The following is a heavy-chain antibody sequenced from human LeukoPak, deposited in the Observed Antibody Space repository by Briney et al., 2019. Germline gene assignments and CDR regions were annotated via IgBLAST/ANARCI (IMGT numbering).Heavy chain of an antibody. V-gene: IGHV3-74*01. D-gene: IGHD2-2*01. J-gene: IGHJ5*02. Sequence: GGSLRLSCAASGFTFSSYWMHWVRQAPGKGLVWVSRINSDGSSTSYADSVKGRFTISRDNAKNTLYLQMNSLRAEDTAVYYCARARYCSSTSCSPGNWFDPWGQGTLVTVSS. CDR2: INSDGSST. CDR1: GFTFSSYW. CDR3: ARARYCSSTSCSPGNWFDP.